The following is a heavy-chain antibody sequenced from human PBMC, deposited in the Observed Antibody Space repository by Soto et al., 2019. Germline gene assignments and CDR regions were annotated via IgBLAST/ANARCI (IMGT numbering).Heavy chain of an antibody. CDR2: IRYDGSNI. V-gene: IGHV3-33*01. D-gene: IGHD1-26*01. CDR1: GLIFSGHG. CDR3: ARDGVGATTFFGYFDY. J-gene: IGHJ4*02. Sequence: GGSLRLSCAASGLIFSGHGMHWVRQAPGKGLQWVAVIRYDGSNIYYADSVKGRFTISRDNSKNTLYLQMNSLRAEDTAVYYCARDGVGATTFFGYFDYWGQGALVTVSS.